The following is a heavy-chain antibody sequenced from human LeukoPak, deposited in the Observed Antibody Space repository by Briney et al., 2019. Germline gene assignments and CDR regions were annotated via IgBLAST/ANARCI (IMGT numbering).Heavy chain of an antibody. CDR2: ISAYNGNT. J-gene: IGHJ6*03. CDR1: GYTFTSYD. V-gene: IGHV1-18*01. D-gene: IGHD5-12*01. CDR3: AREGYSGYVGYYYYMDV. Sequence: ASVKVSCKASGYTFTSYDINWVRQAPGQGLEWMGWISAYNGNTNYAQKLQGRVTMTTDTSTSTAYMELRSLRSDDTAVYYCAREGYSGYVGYYYYMDVWGKGTTVTVSS.